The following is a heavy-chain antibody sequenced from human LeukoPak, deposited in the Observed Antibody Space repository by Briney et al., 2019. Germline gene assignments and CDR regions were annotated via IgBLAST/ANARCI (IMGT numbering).Heavy chain of an antibody. J-gene: IGHJ4*02. Sequence: GASVKVSCKASGGTFSSYAISWVRQAPGQGLEWMGRIIPILGIANYAQKFQGRVTITADKSTSTAYMELSSLRSEDTAVYYCARGSIIAAAGDFDYWGQGTLVTVSS. CDR2: IIPILGIA. D-gene: IGHD6-13*01. CDR1: GGTFSSYA. CDR3: ARGSIIAAAGDFDY. V-gene: IGHV1-69*04.